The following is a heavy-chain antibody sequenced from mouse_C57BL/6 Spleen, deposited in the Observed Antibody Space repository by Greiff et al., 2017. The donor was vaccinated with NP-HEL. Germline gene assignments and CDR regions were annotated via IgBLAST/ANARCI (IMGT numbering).Heavy chain of an antibody. CDR2: IDPSDSET. CDR3: ALYYDYDLFAY. Sequence: QVQLQQPGAELVRPGSSVKLSCKASGYTFTSYWMHWVKQRPIQGLEWIGNIDPSDSETHYNQKFKDKATLTVDKSSSTAYMQLSSLTSEDSAVYYCALYYDYDLFAYWGQGTLVTVSA. V-gene: IGHV1-52*01. CDR1: GYTFTSYW. D-gene: IGHD2-4*01. J-gene: IGHJ3*01.